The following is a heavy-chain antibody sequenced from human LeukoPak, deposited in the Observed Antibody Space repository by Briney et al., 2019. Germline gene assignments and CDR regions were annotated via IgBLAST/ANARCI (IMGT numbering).Heavy chain of an antibody. CDR1: GFTFSSYA. CDR3: ARDLTGDGQGWFDY. D-gene: IGHD7-27*01. CDR2: ISYDGSNK. V-gene: IGHV3-30-3*01. J-gene: IGHJ4*02. Sequence: PGGSLRLSCAASGFTFSSYAMHWVRQAPGKGLEWVAVISYDGSNKYYADSVKGRFTISRDNSKNTLYLQMNSLRAEDTAVYYCARDLTGDGQGWFDYWGQGTLDTVSS.